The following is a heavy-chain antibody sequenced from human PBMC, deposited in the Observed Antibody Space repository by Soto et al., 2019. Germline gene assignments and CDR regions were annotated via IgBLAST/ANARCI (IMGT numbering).Heavy chain of an antibody. D-gene: IGHD7-27*01. Sequence: QVQLVQSGAEVKKPGASVKVSCKASGYTFTSYDINWVRQATGQGVEWMGWMNPNSGHTGYAQKLQGRVTMTRNTYISTHYMELSSLRSEDTAVFYCPRDPLTPFYYYYMDVWGKGTTVTVSS. CDR2: MNPNSGHT. J-gene: IGHJ6*03. CDR3: PRDPLTPFYYYYMDV. V-gene: IGHV1-8*01. CDR1: GYTFTSYD.